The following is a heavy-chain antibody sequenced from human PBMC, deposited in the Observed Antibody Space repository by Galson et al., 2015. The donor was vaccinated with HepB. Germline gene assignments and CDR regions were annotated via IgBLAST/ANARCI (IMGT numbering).Heavy chain of an antibody. CDR2: IRSKAYNYAT. Sequence: SLRLSCAVSGFNFSGYGIHWVRQASGKGLEWVGRIRSKAYNYATTYAASLRGRFTVSRDDSKNTTYLQMNSLNTEDTAVYYCTNGLDYWGRGTLVAVSS. CDR3: TNGLDY. J-gene: IGHJ4*02. D-gene: IGHD3-16*01. V-gene: IGHV3-73*01. CDR1: GFNFSGYG.